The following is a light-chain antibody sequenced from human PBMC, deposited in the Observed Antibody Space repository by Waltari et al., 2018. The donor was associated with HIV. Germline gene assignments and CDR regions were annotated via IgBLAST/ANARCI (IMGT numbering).Light chain of an antibody. CDR2: EVS. V-gene: IGLV2-14*01. CDR1: SSDVGGYNY. Sequence: QSALTQPASVSGSTGQSIPISCTGTSSDVGGYNYVSWYQQHPGKAPKLMIYEVSNRPSGVSNRFSGSKSGNTASLTISGLQAEDEADYYCSSYTSSSTLVFGTGTKVTVL. CDR3: SSYTSSSTLV. J-gene: IGLJ1*01.